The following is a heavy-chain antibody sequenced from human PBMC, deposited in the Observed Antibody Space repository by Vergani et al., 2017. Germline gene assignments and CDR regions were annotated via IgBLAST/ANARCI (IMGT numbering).Heavy chain of an antibody. CDR2: IQFDGSNQ. J-gene: IGHJ4*02. Sequence: QVQLVESGGGVVQRGGSLRLSCATSGITLRNYDMQWIRQGPGKGLEFVAFIQFDGSNQYYADSVKGRFTLSRDFSKNTLYLQMNSLRTDDTATYYCAKHFRGWGIDYWGQGTQVIVSS. D-gene: IGHD3-16*01. V-gene: IGHV3-30*02. CDR1: GITLRNYD. CDR3: AKHFRGWGIDY.